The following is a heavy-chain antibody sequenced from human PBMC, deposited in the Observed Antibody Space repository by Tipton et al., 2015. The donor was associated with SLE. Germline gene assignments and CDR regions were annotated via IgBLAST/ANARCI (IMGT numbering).Heavy chain of an antibody. Sequence: TLSLTCTVSGGSINNYYWTWIRQTPGKGLEWIGCIYYSGSTNYNPSLKSRVTISVDRSKNQFSLKLSSVTAADTAVYYCASGEVVAALLEEYFYMDVWGKGTPVTVSS. CDR2: IYYSGST. D-gene: IGHD3-22*01. V-gene: IGHV4-59*01. CDR1: GGSINNYY. J-gene: IGHJ6*03. CDR3: ASGEVVAALLEEYFYMDV.